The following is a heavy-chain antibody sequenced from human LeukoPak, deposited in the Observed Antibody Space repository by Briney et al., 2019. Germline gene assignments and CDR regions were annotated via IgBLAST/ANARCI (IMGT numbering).Heavy chain of an antibody. CDR1: GFTFSSYA. CDR3: AKRVSSGWPYHYGMDV. J-gene: IGHJ6*02. CDR2: ISDGGGST. D-gene: IGHD6-19*01. V-gene: IGHV3-23*01. Sequence: GGSLRLSCAASGFTFSSYAMSWVRQAPGKGLEWDSAISDGGGSTYYADSVKGRFTISRDNSKNTLYLQMNSLRAEDTAVYYCAKRVSSGWPYHYGMDVWGQGTTVTVSS.